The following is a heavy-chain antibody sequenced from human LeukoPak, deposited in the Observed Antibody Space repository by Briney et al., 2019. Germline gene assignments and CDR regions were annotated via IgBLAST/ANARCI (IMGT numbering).Heavy chain of an antibody. D-gene: IGHD3-22*01. Sequence: GGSLRLSCAASGFTFNSYSMNWFRQAPGKGLEWVSSISSSSRFIYYADSVKGRFTISRDNAKNSLYLQMNSLRAEDTAVYYCARDLFPKTYYYDSSGFDYWGQGTLVTVSS. J-gene: IGHJ4*02. CDR2: ISSSSRFI. CDR3: ARDLFPKTYYYDSSGFDY. V-gene: IGHV3-21*01. CDR1: GFTFNSYS.